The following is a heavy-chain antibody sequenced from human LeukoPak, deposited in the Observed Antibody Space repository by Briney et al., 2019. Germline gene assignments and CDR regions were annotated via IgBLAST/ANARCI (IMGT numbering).Heavy chain of an antibody. Sequence: GGSLRLSCAASGFTFSSYGMHWVRQAPGKGLEWVAVIWYDGSNKYYADSVKGRFTISRDNSKNTLYLQMNSLRAEDTAVYYCARADSVDTAMVAYYYYYGMDVWGKGTTVTVSS. CDR1: GFTFSSYG. D-gene: IGHD5-18*01. CDR3: ARADSVDTAMVAYYYYYGMDV. V-gene: IGHV3-33*01. CDR2: IWYDGSNK. J-gene: IGHJ6*04.